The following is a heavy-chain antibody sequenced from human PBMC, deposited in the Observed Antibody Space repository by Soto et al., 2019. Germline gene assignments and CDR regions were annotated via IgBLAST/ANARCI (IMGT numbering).Heavy chain of an antibody. CDR3: ARLRGDYGGALDS. Sequence: GGSLRLSCSTSVFTFSAYWINWVRQAPGKGLEWVAHIKQDGSETYYLDSVKGRFTISRDNAKNSLYLQMNSLRPEDTAVYSGARLRGDYGGALDSWGLGKM. V-gene: IGHV3-7*01. J-gene: IGHJ3*02. CDR1: VFTFSAYW. D-gene: IGHD4-17*01. CDR2: IKQDGSET.